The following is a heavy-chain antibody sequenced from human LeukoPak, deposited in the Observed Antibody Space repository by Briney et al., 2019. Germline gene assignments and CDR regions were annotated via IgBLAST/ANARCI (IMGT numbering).Heavy chain of an antibody. V-gene: IGHV3-7*01. D-gene: IGHD3-22*01. CDR2: IKQDGSEK. CDR3: ARDRVDSSGYYPPDY. Sequence: GGSLRLSCAASGFTFSSYWMSWVRQAPGKGLEWVANIKQDGSEKYYVDSVKGRFTISRDNAKNSLYLQMNSLRAEDTAVYYCARDRVDSSGYYPPDYWGQGTLVTVSS. J-gene: IGHJ4*02. CDR1: GFTFSSYW.